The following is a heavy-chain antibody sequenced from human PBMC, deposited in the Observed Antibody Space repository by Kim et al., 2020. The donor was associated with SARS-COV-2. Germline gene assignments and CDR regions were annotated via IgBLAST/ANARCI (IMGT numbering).Heavy chain of an antibody. D-gene: IGHD3-3*01. V-gene: IGHV3-49*03. J-gene: IGHJ6*02. CDR3: TRVTIFGVAIQYYYYGMDV. CDR2: IRSKAYGGTT. CDR1: GFTFGDYA. Sequence: GGSLRLSCTASGFTFGDYAMSWFRQAPGKGLEWVGFIRSKAYGGTTEYAASVKGRFTISRDDSKSIAYLQMNSLKTEDTAVYYCTRVTIFGVAIQYYYYGMDVWGQGTTVTVSS.